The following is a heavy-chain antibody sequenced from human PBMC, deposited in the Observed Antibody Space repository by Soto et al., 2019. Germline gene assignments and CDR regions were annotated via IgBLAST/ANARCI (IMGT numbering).Heavy chain of an antibody. D-gene: IGHD2-2*01. V-gene: IGHV3-23*01. CDR2: ISGSGGST. J-gene: IGHJ4*02. CDR3: AKDMGRYCSSTSCYSPSVY. CDR1: GFTFSSYA. Sequence: GGSLRLSCAASGFTFSSYAMSWVRQAPGKGLEWVSAISGSGGSTYYADSVKGRFTISRDNSKNTLYLQMNSLRAEDTAVYYCAKDMGRYCSSTSCYSPSVYWGQGTLVTVSS.